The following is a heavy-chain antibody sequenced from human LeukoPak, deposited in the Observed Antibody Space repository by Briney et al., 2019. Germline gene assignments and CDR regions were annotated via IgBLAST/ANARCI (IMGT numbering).Heavy chain of an antibody. V-gene: IGHV1-8*01. CDR2: MNPNSGNT. CDR3: ARSIETLTYSSSWYFPVDY. CDR1: GYTFTSYD. D-gene: IGHD6-13*01. Sequence: ASVKVSCKASGYTFTSYDINWVRQATGQGREWMGWMNPNSGNTGYPQKFQGRVTMTTNTSISTAYMELSSLRSEDTAVYYCARSIETLTYSSSWYFPVDYWGQGTLVTVSS. J-gene: IGHJ4*02.